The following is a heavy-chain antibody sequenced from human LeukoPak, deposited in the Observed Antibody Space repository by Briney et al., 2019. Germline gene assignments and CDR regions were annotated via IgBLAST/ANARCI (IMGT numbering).Heavy chain of an antibody. CDR2: ISYSGST. Sequence: SETLSLTCTVSGAPISSYYWSWIRQPPGKGLEWIGYISYSGSTNYNPSLKSRVTISADTSKNQVSLTLSSVTAADTAVYYCARHPELYFFDYWGQGTLVTVSS. CDR3: ARHPELYFFDY. J-gene: IGHJ4*02. D-gene: IGHD3-10*01. CDR1: GAPISSYY. V-gene: IGHV4-59*08.